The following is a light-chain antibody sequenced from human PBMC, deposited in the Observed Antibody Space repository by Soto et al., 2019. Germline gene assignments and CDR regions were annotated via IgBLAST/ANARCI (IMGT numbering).Light chain of an antibody. Sequence: VIWMTQSPSLLSASTGCRVTISCRMSQGISSYLAWYQQKPGKAPELLIYAASTLQSGVPSRLSGSGSGTDFTITISSMKNEDFETYYCQQLNTYTLTFGGGTKVDIK. V-gene: IGKV1D-8*03. CDR2: AAS. J-gene: IGKJ4*01. CDR3: QQLNTYTLT. CDR1: QGISSY.